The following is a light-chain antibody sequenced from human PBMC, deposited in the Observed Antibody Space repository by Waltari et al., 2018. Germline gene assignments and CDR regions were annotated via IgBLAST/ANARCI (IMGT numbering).Light chain of an antibody. Sequence: QAVVTQEPSLTVPPGGTVTLTCGSSTGAVTSAHYPYWFQQEPGQAPRTLIYDTNNKHSWTPARFSGFLLGGKAALTLSGAQPEDEADYYCMLYYSGSWVFGGGTKLTVL. CDR3: MLYYSGSWV. J-gene: IGLJ3*02. CDR1: TGAVTSAHY. CDR2: DTN. V-gene: IGLV7-46*01.